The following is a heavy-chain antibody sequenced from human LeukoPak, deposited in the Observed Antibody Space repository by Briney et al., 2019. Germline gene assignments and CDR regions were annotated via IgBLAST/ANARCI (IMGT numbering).Heavy chain of an antibody. CDR3: AKNRGHCVNGVCHNYYYMDV. V-gene: IGHV3-23*01. Sequence: VVLRLSCAASGFTFSSFAMTWVRQAPGKGLEWVSTVSGSAGRTDYADSVKGRFTISRDNLKNTLYLQMNGLRAEDTAVYYCAKNRGHCVNGVCHNYYYMDVWGRGTTVTVSS. D-gene: IGHD2-8*01. CDR2: VSGSAGRT. CDR1: GFTFSSFA. J-gene: IGHJ6*03.